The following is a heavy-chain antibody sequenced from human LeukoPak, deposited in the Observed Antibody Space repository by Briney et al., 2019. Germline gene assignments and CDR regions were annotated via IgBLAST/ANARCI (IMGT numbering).Heavy chain of an antibody. CDR1: GFTFSSYG. J-gene: IGHJ4*02. CDR3: ASRGH. Sequence: GGSLRLSCVASGFTFSSYGMHWVRQAPGKGLEWVAVISYDGRHKYYADSVKGRFTISRDNSKNTLYLQMNSLRAEDTAMYYCASRGHWGQGTLVTVSS. CDR2: ISYDGRHK. V-gene: IGHV3-30*03.